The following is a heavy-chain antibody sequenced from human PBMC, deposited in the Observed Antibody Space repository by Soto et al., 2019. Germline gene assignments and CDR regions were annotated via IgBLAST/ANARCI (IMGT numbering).Heavy chain of an antibody. Sequence: SDTLSLSCAVPGNSISSGGYSWSWIRQPPGKCLEWIGYIYHSGSTYYNPSFKSRVTISVDRSKNQFSLKLSSVTAADTAVYYCASPLVTTLHYWGQGTLVTVS. V-gene: IGHV4-30-2*01. CDR1: GNSISSGGYS. CDR3: ASPLVTTLHY. D-gene: IGHD4-17*01. CDR2: IYHSGST. J-gene: IGHJ4*02.